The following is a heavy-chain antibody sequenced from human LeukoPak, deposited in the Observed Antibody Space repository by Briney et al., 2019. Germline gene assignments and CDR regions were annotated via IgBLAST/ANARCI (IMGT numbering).Heavy chain of an antibody. CDR1: GFTFSSYW. V-gene: IGHV3-7*01. J-gene: IGHJ4*02. CDR3: ARGQGIAAAGTFY. CDR2: IKQDGSEK. D-gene: IGHD6-13*01. Sequence: GGSLRLSCAASGFTFSSYWMSWVRQAPGKGPEWVANIKQDGSEKYYVDSVKGRFTISRDNAKNSLYLQMNSLRAEDTAVYYCARGQGIAAAGTFYWGQGTLVTVSS.